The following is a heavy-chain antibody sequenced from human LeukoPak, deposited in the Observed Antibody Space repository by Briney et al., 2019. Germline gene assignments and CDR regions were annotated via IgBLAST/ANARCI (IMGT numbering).Heavy chain of an antibody. Sequence: GGSLRLSCAASGFTFDDYAMHWVRQAPGKGLEWVSGISWNSGSIGYADSVKGRFTISRDNAKNSLYLQMNSLRAEDTAIYYCARGGGGLRYLFDPWGQGTLVTVSS. CDR2: ISWNSGSI. J-gene: IGHJ5*02. CDR1: GFTFDDYA. V-gene: IGHV3-9*01. D-gene: IGHD5-12*01. CDR3: ARGGGGLRYLFDP.